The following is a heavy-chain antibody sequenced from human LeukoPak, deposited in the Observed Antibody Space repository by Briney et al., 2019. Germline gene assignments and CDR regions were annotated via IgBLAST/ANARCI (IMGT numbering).Heavy chain of an antibody. J-gene: IGHJ4*02. CDR1: GFTFSSYS. D-gene: IGHD5-12*01. Sequence: PGGSLRLSCAASGFTFSSYSMNWVRQAPGKGLEWVSSISSSSSYIYYADSVKGRFTISRDNAKNSLYLQMNSLRAEDTAMYYCARVGAIVATTGDFDYWGQGTLVTVSS. CDR2: ISSSSSYI. V-gene: IGHV3-21*01. CDR3: ARVGAIVATTGDFDY.